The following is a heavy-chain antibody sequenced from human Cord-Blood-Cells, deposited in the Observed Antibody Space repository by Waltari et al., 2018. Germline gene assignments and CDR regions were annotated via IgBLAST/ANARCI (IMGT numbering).Heavy chain of an antibody. CDR2: INHSGST. D-gene: IGHD1-26*01. J-gene: IGHJ4*02. CDR1: GGSFSGYY. CDR3: ARHSGSYNYFDY. V-gene: IGHV4-34*01. Sequence: QVQLQQWGAGLLKPSETLSLTCAVYGGSFSGYYWSWTRQPPGKGLEWIGEINHSGSTNYNPSLKSRVTISVDTSKNQFSLKLSSVTAADTAVYYCARHSGSYNYFDYWGQGTLVTVSS.